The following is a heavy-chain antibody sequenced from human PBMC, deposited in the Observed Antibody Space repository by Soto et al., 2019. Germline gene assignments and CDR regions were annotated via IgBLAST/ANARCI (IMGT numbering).Heavy chain of an antibody. Sequence: EVQLSESGGGLVQPGGSLRLSCAASGFTFRSYPMSWVRQAPGKGLEWVSSFSGRDATTYYADSVKGRFTISRDNSKNTLDLQMNSLRAEDTALYFCVRTIVGATKGGWFDPWGQGALVTVSS. D-gene: IGHD1-26*01. J-gene: IGHJ5*02. V-gene: IGHV3-23*01. CDR1: GFTFRSYP. CDR2: FSGRDATT. CDR3: VRTIVGATKGGWFDP.